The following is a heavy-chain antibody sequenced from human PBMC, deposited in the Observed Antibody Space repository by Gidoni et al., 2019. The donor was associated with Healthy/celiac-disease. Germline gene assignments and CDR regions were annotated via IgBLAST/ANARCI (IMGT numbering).Heavy chain of an antibody. D-gene: IGHD3-22*01. CDR2: INWNGGST. V-gene: IGHV3-20*04. J-gene: IGHJ4*02. Sequence: EVQLVESGGGVVRPGGSLRLSCAASGFTFDDYDMSWVRQAPGKGLEWVAGINWNGGSTGYADSVKGRFTISRDNAKNSLYLQMNSLRAEDTALYYCARGGYYDSSGYSPSSNFDYWGQGTLVTVSS. CDR1: GFTFDDYD. CDR3: ARGGYYDSSGYSPSSNFDY.